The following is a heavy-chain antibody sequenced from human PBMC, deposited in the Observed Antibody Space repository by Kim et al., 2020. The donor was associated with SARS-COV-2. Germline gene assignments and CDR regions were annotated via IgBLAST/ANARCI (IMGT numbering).Heavy chain of an antibody. Sequence: GGSLRLSCAASGFTFSSYGMHWVRQAPGKGLEWVAVISYDGSNKYYADSVKGRFTISRDNSKNTLYLQMNSLRAEDTAVYYCAKASVVVVAATPHEFDYWGQGTLVTVSS. CDR3: AKASVVVVAATPHEFDY. D-gene: IGHD2-15*01. CDR1: GFTFSSYG. V-gene: IGHV3-30*18. J-gene: IGHJ4*02. CDR2: ISYDGSNK.